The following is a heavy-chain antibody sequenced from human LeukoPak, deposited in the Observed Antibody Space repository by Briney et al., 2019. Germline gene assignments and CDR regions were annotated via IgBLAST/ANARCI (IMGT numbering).Heavy chain of an antibody. CDR2: ISGSGGST. J-gene: IGHJ6*04. CDR1: GFTFSSYA. Sequence: SXXLSCAASGFTFSSYAMSWVRQAPGKGLEWVSAISGSGGSTYYADSVKGRFTISRDNSKNRVYLQMNSLRAEDTAVYYCAKDLTMVRGVIIYYYYYGMDVWGKGTTVTVSS. D-gene: IGHD3-10*01. V-gene: IGHV3-23*01. CDR3: AKDLTMVRGVIIYYYYYGMDV.